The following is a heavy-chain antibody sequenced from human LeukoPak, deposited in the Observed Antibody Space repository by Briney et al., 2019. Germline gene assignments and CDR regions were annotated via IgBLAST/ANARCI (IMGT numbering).Heavy chain of an antibody. CDR3: ARGFIDSSGWYYFDY. V-gene: IGHV4-59*01. D-gene: IGHD3-22*01. CDR1: GGSISPYY. CDR2: VSYRGHT. J-gene: IGHJ4*02. Sequence: SETLSLTCSVSGGSISPYYWSWIRQPPGKGLEWIGYVSYRGHTNYNPSLESRVTISLDTSKNQFSVKLNSVTAADTGVYYCARGFIDSSGWYYFDYWGQGTLVTVSS.